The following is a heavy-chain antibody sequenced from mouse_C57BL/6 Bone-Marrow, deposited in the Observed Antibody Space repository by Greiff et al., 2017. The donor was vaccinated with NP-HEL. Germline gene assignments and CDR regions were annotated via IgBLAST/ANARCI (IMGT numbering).Heavy chain of an antibody. CDR3: ARSGGGSSYEGAMDY. D-gene: IGHD1-1*01. CDR1: GYTFTSYW. V-gene: IGHV1-55*01. J-gene: IGHJ4*01. CDR2: IYPGSGST. Sequence: QVQLQQPGAELVKPGASVKMSCKASGYTFTSYWITWVKQRPGQGLEWIGDIYPGSGSTNYNEKFKSKATLTVDTSSSTAYMQLSSLTSEDSAVYYCARSGGGSSYEGAMDYWGQGTSVTVSS.